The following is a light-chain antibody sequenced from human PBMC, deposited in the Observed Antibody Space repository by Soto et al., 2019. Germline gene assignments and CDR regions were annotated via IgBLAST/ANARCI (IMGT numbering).Light chain of an antibody. J-gene: IGKJ1*01. Sequence: EILLKQSPGTLSLSPGERATLSCRASQSVVSSYVAWYQQTPGQAPRLLIYGSSNRATGIPDRFSVSGSGTDFTLTISRLEPEDFAVYYCQQYGHSPWTFGQGTKVDIK. CDR2: GSS. V-gene: IGKV3-20*01. CDR1: QSVVSSY. CDR3: QQYGHSPWT.